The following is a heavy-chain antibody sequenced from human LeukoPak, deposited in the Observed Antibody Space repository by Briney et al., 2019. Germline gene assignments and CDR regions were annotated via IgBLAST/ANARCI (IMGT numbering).Heavy chain of an antibody. J-gene: IGHJ4*02. V-gene: IGHV3-21*01. Sequence: GRSLRLSCAASGFTFSSYSMNWVRQAPGKGLEWVSSISSSSSYIYYADSVKGRFTISRDNAKNSLYLQMNSLRAEDTAVYYCARRAYYDFWSGSGYFDYWGQGTLVTVSS. CDR2: ISSSSSYI. D-gene: IGHD3-3*01. CDR1: GFTFSSYS. CDR3: ARRAYYDFWSGSGYFDY.